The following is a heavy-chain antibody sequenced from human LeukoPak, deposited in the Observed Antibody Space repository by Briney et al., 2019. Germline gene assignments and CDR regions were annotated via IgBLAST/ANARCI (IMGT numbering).Heavy chain of an antibody. J-gene: IGHJ4*02. Sequence: SETLSLTCAVYGESFSGYYWSWIRQPPGKGLEWIGEINHSGSTNYNPSLKSRVTISVDTSKSQFSLKLSSVTAAGTAVYYCARGSPGIAVAPARWGQGTLVTVSS. V-gene: IGHV4-34*01. CDR2: INHSGST. CDR3: ARGSPGIAVAPAR. CDR1: GESFSGYY. D-gene: IGHD6-19*01.